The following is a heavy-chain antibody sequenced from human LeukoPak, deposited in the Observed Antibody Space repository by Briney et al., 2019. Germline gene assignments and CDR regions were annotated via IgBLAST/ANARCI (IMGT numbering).Heavy chain of an antibody. Sequence: SETLSLTCAVSGDSISSSNWWGWVRQPPGKGLEWIGEIFHSGSINHNPSLKSRVTILVDKSKNQVSLKLSSVTAADTAVYYCARDPRLEYSSSRGFDPWGQGTLVTVSS. V-gene: IGHV4-4*02. J-gene: IGHJ5*02. CDR2: IFHSGSI. CDR3: ARDPRLEYSSSRGFDP. D-gene: IGHD6-6*01. CDR1: GDSISSSNW.